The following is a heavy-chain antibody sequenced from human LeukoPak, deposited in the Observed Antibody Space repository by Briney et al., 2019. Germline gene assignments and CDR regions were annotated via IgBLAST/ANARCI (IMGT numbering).Heavy chain of an antibody. D-gene: IGHD1-26*01. CDR2: ISYDGRNK. J-gene: IGHJ6*02. V-gene: IGHV3-30*04. CDR3: TRQVDSGSYDYYGMDV. Sequence: GGSLRLSCAASGFTFSNYAMHWVRQAPGKGLEWVTVISYDGRNKWYADSVKGRFTISRDNSKNTLYLQMNSLKTEDTAVYYCTRQVDSGSYDYYGMDVWGQGTTVTVSS. CDR1: GFTFSNYA.